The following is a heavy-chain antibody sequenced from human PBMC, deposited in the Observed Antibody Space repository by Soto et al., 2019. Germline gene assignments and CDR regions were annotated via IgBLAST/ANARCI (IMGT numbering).Heavy chain of an antibody. D-gene: IGHD5-12*01. CDR1: GGTFNNYA. CDR3: ARDVTVASYSFDL. V-gene: IGHV1-69*01. Sequence: QVQLVQSGAEVKRPGSSVKVSCTASGGTFNNYALSWVRQAPGQGLEWMGGIIPIFNSTNYAQKFQGRVTITADDSTSTAYMELRSLRPDDTAVYYCARDVTVASYSFDLWGQGTLVTVSS. CDR2: IIPIFNST. J-gene: IGHJ4*02.